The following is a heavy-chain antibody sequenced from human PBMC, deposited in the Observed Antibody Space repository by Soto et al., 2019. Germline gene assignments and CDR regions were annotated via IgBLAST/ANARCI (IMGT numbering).Heavy chain of an antibody. D-gene: IGHD2-2*01. CDR1: GFTFSSYG. CDR2: ISYDGSNK. J-gene: IGHJ6*03. Sequence: QVQLVESGGGVVQPGRSLRLSCAASGFTFSSYGMHWVRQAPGKGLEWVAVISYDGSNKYYADSVKGRFTISRDNSKNTLYLQMNSLRAEDPAVYYCATAGNGCSSTSCYDGYYYYMDVWGKGTTVTVSS. CDR3: ATAGNGCSSTSCYDGYYYYMDV. V-gene: IGHV3-30*03.